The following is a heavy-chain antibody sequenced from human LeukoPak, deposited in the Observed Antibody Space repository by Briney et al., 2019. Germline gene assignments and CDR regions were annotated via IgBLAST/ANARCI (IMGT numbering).Heavy chain of an antibody. J-gene: IGHJ3*02. V-gene: IGHV3-7*01. CDR3: ARDLGGSYPSDAFDI. CDR2: IKQDGSEK. Sequence: GGSLRLSCAASGFTFSSYWMTWVRQAPGKGLEWVANIKQDGSEKFYVDSVKGRFTISRDNAKNSLHLQMNSLRAEDTAVYYCARDLGGSYPSDAFDIWGQGTMVTVSS. CDR1: GFTFSSYW. D-gene: IGHD1-26*01.